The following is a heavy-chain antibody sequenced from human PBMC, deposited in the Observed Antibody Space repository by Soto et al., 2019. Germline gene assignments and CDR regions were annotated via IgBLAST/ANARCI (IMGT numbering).Heavy chain of an antibody. CDR1: GYTFTSYD. CDR2: MNPNSGNT. CDR3: ARAVCSSTSCYAFDI. Sequence: QVQLVQSGAEVKKPGASVKVSCKASGYTFTSYDINWVRQATGQGLEWMGWMNPNSGNTGYAQKFQGRVRMTRTTSISTAYMELGSLRSEETAVYYCARAVCSSTSCYAFDIWGQGTMVTVSS. V-gene: IGHV1-8*01. D-gene: IGHD2-2*01. J-gene: IGHJ3*02.